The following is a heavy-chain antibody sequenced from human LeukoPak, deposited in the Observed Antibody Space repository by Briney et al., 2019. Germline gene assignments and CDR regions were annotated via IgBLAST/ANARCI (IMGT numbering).Heavy chain of an antibody. CDR2: ISFSGDSI. CDR3: AKDQWSFSYFDY. D-gene: IGHD1-26*01. J-gene: IGHJ4*02. V-gene: IGHV3-48*04. CDR1: GFTFSRYS. Sequence: PGGSLRLSRAASGFTFSRYSMNWVRQAPGRGPEWLSYISFSGDSIYYADSVKGRFTISRDNAKDSLSLQMNSLRAEDTAVYYCAKDQWSFSYFDYWGQGTLVTVSS.